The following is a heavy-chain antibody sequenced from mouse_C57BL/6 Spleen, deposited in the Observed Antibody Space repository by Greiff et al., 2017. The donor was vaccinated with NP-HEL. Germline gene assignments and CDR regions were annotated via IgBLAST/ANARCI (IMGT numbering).Heavy chain of an antibody. CDR1: GFTFSDDW. V-gene: IGHV6-6*01. CDR2: IRNKANNHAT. CDR3: TRPVVAYYYAMDD. D-gene: IGHD1-1*01. Sequence: DVMLVEPGGGLVQPGGSMKLSCAASGFTFSDDWMAWVRQSPEKGLEWVAEIRNKANNHATYYAESVKGRFTISRDDSKSSVYLQMNSLRAEDTGIYYCTRPVVAYYYAMDDWGQGTSVTVSS. J-gene: IGHJ4*01.